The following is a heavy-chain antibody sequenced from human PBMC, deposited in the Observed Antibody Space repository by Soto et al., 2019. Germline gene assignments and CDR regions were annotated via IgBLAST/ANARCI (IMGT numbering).Heavy chain of an antibody. CDR2: IWYDGSYK. CDR3: ARGQWKDGYLDY. D-gene: IGHD6-19*01. J-gene: IGHJ4*01. CDR1: AFTFSSYG. Sequence: QVQLVESGGGVVQPGRSLRLSCAASAFTFSSYGMHWVRQVPGKGLEWVAVIWYDGSYKYCEDSVKGRFTISRDNSKNTMYLQRNSLRAEDTAVYYCARGQWKDGYLDYWGHGTLVTVSS. V-gene: IGHV3-33*03.